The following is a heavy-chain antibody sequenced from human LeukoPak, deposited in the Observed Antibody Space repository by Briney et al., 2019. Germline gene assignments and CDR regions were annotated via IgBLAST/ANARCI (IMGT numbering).Heavy chain of an antibody. J-gene: IGHJ1*01. CDR2: ISGSGGST. CDR3: ANATEDGAEYFRH. D-gene: IGHD5-24*01. Sequence: PGGSLRLSCSASGFTFSSYAMSWVRQAPGKGLEWVSAISGSGGSTYYADSVKGRFTISRDNSKNTLYLQMNSLRAEDTAVYYCANATEDGAEYFRHWGQGTLVTVSS. CDR1: GFTFSSYA. V-gene: IGHV3-23*01.